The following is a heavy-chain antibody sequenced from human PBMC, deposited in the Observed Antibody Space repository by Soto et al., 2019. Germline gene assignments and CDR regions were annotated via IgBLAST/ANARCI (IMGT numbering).Heavy chain of an antibody. CDR1: GYTFANYW. Sequence: CKASGYTFANYWISWVCQMPWKGLEWMGRIDPSDSYTNYSPSFQGHVTISADRSISTAYLEWSSLKASDTAMYYCAAQSPGNYYVLVYFAYWGQGTPVTVSS. J-gene: IGHJ4*02. V-gene: IGHV5-10-1*01. D-gene: IGHD3-10*01. CDR3: AAQSPGNYYVLVYFAY. CDR2: IDPSDSYT.